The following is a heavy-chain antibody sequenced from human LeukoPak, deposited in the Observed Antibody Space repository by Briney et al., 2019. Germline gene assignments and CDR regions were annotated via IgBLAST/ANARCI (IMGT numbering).Heavy chain of an antibody. CDR1: DGSISSSSYY. Sequence: SETLSLTCTVSDGSISSSSYYWGWIRQPPGKGLEWIGSTYYSGSTYSNPSFKSRVTISVDTSKNQFSLKQSSVTAADTAVFYCGRHLGGKSNDWYFDLWGCGTLVTVSS. CDR2: TYYSGST. J-gene: IGHJ2*01. CDR3: GRHLGGKSNDWYFDL. V-gene: IGHV4-39*01. D-gene: IGHD4-23*01.